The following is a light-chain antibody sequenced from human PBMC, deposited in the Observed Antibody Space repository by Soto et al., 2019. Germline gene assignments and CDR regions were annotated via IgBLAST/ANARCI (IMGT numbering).Light chain of an antibody. CDR2: SYD. CDR3: AAWDATLDGDV. Sequence: QLVLTQPPSASGTPEQRVTIFCSTSSSNLGDNTVNWYQHVPGTAPKLLIYSYDQRPSGVPDRFSGSRSGTSASLAISGLQSEDEADYYCAAWDATLDGDVFGTGTKVTVL. J-gene: IGLJ1*01. CDR1: SSNLGDNT. V-gene: IGLV1-44*01.